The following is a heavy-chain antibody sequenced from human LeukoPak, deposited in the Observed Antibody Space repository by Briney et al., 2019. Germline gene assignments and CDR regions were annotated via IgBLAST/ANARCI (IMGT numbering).Heavy chain of an antibody. CDR2: IYYSGST. J-gene: IGHJ3*02. V-gene: IGHV4-28*01. CDR3: ARPIYGTRAFDI. CDR1: GYSISSSNW. Sequence: PSETLSLTCAVSGYSISSSNWWGWIRQPPGGGLEWIGYIYYSGSTSYSPSLKSRVTISVDLSKNQFSLKLSSVTAADTAVYYCARPIYGTRAFDIWGQGTKVTVSS. D-gene: IGHD3-10*01.